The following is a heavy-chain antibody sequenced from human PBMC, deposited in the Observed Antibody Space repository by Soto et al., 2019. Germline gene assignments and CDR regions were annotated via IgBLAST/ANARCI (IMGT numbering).Heavy chain of an antibody. CDR3: ARENY. J-gene: IGHJ4*02. CDR2: IYYSGST. CDR1: GGSVSSGCYY. V-gene: IGHV4-61*01. Sequence: SETLSLTCTVSGGSVSSGCYYWSWIRQPPGKGLEWIGYIYYSGSTNYNPSLKSRVTISVDTSKNQFSLKLSSVTAADTAVYYCARENYWGQGTLVTVSS.